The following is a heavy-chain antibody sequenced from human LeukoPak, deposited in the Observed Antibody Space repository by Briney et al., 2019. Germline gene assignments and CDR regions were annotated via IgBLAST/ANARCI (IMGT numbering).Heavy chain of an antibody. CDR3: ARGWYQLLHNWFDP. CDR1: GFTFSSYA. J-gene: IGHJ5*02. Sequence: GGSLRLSCAASGFTFSSYAMHWVRQAPGKGLEWVAVISYDGGNKYYADSVKGRFTISRDNSKNTLYLQMNSLRAEDTAVYYCARGWYQLLHNWFDPWGQGTLVTVSS. CDR2: ISYDGGNK. D-gene: IGHD2-2*01. V-gene: IGHV3-30-3*01.